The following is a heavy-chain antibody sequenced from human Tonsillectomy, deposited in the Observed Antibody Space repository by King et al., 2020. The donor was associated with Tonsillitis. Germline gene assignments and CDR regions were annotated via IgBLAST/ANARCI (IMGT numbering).Heavy chain of an antibody. J-gene: IGHJ3*02. D-gene: IGHD6-19*01. CDR3: ARDWRRAVAASGAFDI. CDR2: IWYDGSNK. CDR1: GFTFSSYG. V-gene: IGHV3-33*08. Sequence: VQLVESGGGVVQPGRSLRLSCAASGFTFSSYGMHWVRQAPGKGLEWVAVIWYDGSNKYYEDSVKGRLTISRDNSKNTLYLQMNSLRAEDTAVYYCARDWRRAVAASGAFDIWGQGTMVTVSS.